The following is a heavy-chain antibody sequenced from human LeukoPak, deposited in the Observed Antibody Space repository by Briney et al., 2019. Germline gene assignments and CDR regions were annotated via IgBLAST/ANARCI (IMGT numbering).Heavy chain of an antibody. J-gene: IGHJ5*02. V-gene: IGHV1-69*13. CDR1: GGTFSSYA. Sequence: SVKVSCKASGGTFSSYAISWVRQAPGQGLEWMGGIIPIFGTANYAQKFKGRVTITADESTSTAYMELSSLRSEDTAVYYCARALLPQYGFDPWGQGTLVTVSS. CDR2: IIPIFGTA. CDR3: ARALLPQYGFDP. D-gene: IGHD3-10*01.